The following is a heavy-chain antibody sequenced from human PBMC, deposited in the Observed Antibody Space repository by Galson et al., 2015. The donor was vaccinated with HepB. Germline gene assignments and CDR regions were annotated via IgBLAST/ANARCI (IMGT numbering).Heavy chain of an antibody. CDR1: GFTFSSYS. D-gene: IGHD3-9*01. Sequence: SLRLSCAASGFTFSSYSMNWVRQAPGKGLEWVSSISSSSSYIHYADSVKGRFTISRDNAKNSLYLQMNSLRAEDTAVYYCARVSRYFDWFPAFDIWGQGTMVTVSS. V-gene: IGHV3-21*01. J-gene: IGHJ3*02. CDR2: ISSSSSYI. CDR3: ARVSRYFDWFPAFDI.